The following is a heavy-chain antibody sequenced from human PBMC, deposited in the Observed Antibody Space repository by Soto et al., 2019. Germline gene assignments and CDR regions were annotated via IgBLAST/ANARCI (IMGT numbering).Heavy chain of an antibody. CDR1: GFTFSNAW. V-gene: IGHV3-15*01. CDR3: TTEVGATILRSFG. CDR2: IKSKTDGGTT. Sequence: EVQLVESGGGLVKPGGSLRLSCAASGFTFSNAWMSWVRQAPGKGLEWVGRIKSKTDGGTTDYAAHVKGRFTISRDDSKNTLYLQINSLKTEDTSVYYCTTEVGATILRSFGWGQGTLVTVSS. D-gene: IGHD5-12*01. J-gene: IGHJ4*02.